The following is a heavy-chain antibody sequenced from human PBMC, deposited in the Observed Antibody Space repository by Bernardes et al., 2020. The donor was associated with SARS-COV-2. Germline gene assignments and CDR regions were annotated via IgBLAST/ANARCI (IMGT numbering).Heavy chain of an antibody. CDR3: VKALSIRFLEWLLAFDY. V-gene: IGHV3-64D*09. CDR1: GFTFSSYA. D-gene: IGHD3-3*01. CDR2: ISSTGCIT. Sequence: GVSLRLSCSASGFTFSSYAMHWVRQAPGKGLEYVSAISSTGCITYYADSVMGRFTISRDNSKNTLYLQMSSLRAEDTAVYYCVKALSIRFLEWLLAFDYWGQGTLVIVSS. J-gene: IGHJ4*02.